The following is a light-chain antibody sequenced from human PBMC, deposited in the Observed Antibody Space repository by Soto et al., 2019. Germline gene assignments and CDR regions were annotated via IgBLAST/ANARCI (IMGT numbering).Light chain of an antibody. J-gene: IGKJ5*01. Sequence: PGERVSLSCRASQRVGSNYLAWFQQKPGQAPRLLIYDASTRATGIPDRFSGGGSGTEFTLTISSLQSEDFVVYYCQQYNSWPPITFGQGTRLEIK. V-gene: IGKV3-15*01. CDR2: DAS. CDR3: QQYNSWPPIT. CDR1: QRVGSN.